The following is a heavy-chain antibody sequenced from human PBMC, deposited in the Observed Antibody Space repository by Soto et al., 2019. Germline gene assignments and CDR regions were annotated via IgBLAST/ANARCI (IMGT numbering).Heavy chain of an antibody. CDR3: ARRPYSLSMNWFDP. CDR2: IFYNGNT. V-gene: IGHV4-39*01. CDR1: GGSIRSSSYY. J-gene: IGHJ5*02. Sequence: PSETLSLTCIVSGGSIRSSSYYWGWIRQSPGKGLEWIGNIFYNGNTYYIPSLTSRVTISVDTSQNQFSLKLSSVTAADTAVYYCARRPYSLSMNWFDPWGQGTLVTVSS. D-gene: IGHD1-26*01.